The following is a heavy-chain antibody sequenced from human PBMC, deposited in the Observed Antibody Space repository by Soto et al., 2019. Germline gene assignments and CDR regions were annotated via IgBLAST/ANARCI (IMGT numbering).Heavy chain of an antibody. CDR2: ISYDGSNK. Sequence: PGGSLRLSCAASGFTFSSYAMHWVRQAPGKGLEWVAVISYDGSNKYYADSVKGRFTISRDNSKNTLYLQMNSLRAEDTAVYYCARGGGRPYGSGSYYKSSRYYYYGMDVWGQGTTVTVSS. CDR3: ARGGGRPYGSGSYYKSSRYYYYGMDV. J-gene: IGHJ6*02. CDR1: GFTFSSYA. V-gene: IGHV3-30-3*01. D-gene: IGHD3-10*01.